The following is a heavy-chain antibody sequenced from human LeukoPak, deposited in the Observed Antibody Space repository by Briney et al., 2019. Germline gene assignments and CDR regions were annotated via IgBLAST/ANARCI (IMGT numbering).Heavy chain of an antibody. D-gene: IGHD1-14*01. CDR2: MRRSGSSM. CDR3: ARGLMETGTTFDY. CDR1: GFTLSDYS. J-gene: IGHJ4*02. Sequence: GGSLRLSCAASGFTLSDYSMTWIRQAPGKGLEGVSYMRRSGSSMYYADSVKGRFTISRDNAKNSVYLQMNSLGAEDTAAYYCARGLMETGTTFDYWGQGTLVTVSS. V-gene: IGHV3-11*04.